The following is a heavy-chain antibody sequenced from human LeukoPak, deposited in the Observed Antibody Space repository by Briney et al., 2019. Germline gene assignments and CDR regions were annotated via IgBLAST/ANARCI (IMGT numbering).Heavy chain of an antibody. CDR2: ISGSGGST. J-gene: IGHJ4*02. D-gene: IGHD3-16*01. CDR3: ANLNAPYWGNFDH. CDR1: GFTFSSYA. V-gene: IGHV3-23*01. Sequence: AGGSLRLPCAASGFTFSSYAMSWVRQAPGKGLEWVSAISGSGGSTYYADSVKGRFTISRDNSKNTLYLQMNSLRAEDTAVYYCANLNAPYWGNFDHWGQGTLVTVSS.